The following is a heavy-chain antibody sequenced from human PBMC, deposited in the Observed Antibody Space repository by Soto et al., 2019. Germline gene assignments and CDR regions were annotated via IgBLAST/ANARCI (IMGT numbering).Heavy chain of an antibody. V-gene: IGHV3-64*01. CDR1: GFTFSSYA. D-gene: IGHD5-12*01. CDR2: ISSNGGST. Sequence: EVQLVESGGGLVQPGGSLRLSCAASGFTFSSYAMHWVLQAPGKGLVYVSAISSNGGSTYYANSVKGRFTISRDNSKTAQYLQMGSLRAEDIAVYYWARGGGGYSRHLFDFWGQGTLVTVSS. J-gene: IGHJ4*02. CDR3: ARGGGGYSRHLFDF.